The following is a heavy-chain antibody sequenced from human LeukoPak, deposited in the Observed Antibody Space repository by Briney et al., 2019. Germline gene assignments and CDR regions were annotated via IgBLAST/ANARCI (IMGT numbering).Heavy chain of an antibody. J-gene: IGHJ3*01. V-gene: IGHV3-48*03. Sequence: GGSLRLSCAASGFTFSSYEINWVRQAPGKGLEWVSHISSSGSIIYYADPVKGRFTISRDNAKNSLYLQMNSLRAEDTAVYYCARMNYDILTGYYLRAFDVWGQGTMVTVSS. CDR3: ARMNYDILTGYYLRAFDV. CDR2: ISSSGSII. CDR1: GFTFSSYE. D-gene: IGHD3-9*01.